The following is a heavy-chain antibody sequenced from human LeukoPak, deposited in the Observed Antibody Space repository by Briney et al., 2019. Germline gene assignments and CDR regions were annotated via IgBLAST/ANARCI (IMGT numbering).Heavy chain of an antibody. D-gene: IGHD1-26*01. J-gene: IGHJ4*02. CDR1: GVSISTYY. CDR2: FSYSGST. CDR3: ARMYSGTSYYFDY. V-gene: IGHV4-59*01. Sequence: SETLSLTCSVSGVSISTYYWIWLRQPPAKGLEWMGFFSYSGSTKYNPSLKSRVTMSVDTSKNQFSLKLGSVTAADTAVYYCARMYSGTSYYFDYWGQGTLVTVSS.